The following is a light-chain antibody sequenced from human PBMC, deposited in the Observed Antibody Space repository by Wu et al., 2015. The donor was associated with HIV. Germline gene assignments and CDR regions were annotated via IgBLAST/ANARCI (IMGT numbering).Light chain of an antibody. CDR3: QQSYSTPRT. CDR2: GAF. J-gene: IGKJ1*01. V-gene: IGKV1-39*01. CDR1: QSIVTS. Sequence: DIQMTQSPSSLSASVGDRVIITCRASQSIVTSLNWYQQIPGRAPNLLIYGAFVLQSGVPLRFNGSGAGTEFTLTINSMQREDFATHYCQQSYSTPRTFGQGTKVE.